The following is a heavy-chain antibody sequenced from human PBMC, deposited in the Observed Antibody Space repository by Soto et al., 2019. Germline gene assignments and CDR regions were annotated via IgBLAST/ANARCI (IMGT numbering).Heavy chain of an antibody. Sequence: SETLSLTCTASGGSMSGYYWTWIRQPPGKGLEWIGYFYYSGRTYYNPSFKSRVTISIDTSKNQFSLKLSSVTATDTAVYYCARQRTTVVTQAYFDHWGQGALVTVSS. CDR2: FYYSGRT. J-gene: IGHJ4*02. D-gene: IGHD2-21*02. V-gene: IGHV4-59*04. CDR3: ARQRTTVVTQAYFDH. CDR1: GGSMSGYY.